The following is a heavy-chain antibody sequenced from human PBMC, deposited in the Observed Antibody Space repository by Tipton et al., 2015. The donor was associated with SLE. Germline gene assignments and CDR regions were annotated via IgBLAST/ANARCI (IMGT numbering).Heavy chain of an antibody. CDR3: ARNDCWSCYYMDV. Sequence: TLSLTCTVSGGSISSGDYYWSWIRQPPGKGLEWIGEIYHSGSTNYNPSLKSRVTISVDKSKNQFSLKLSSVTAADTAVYYCARNDCWSCYYMDVWGEGTTVTVS. CDR1: GGSISSGDYY. V-gene: IGHV4-30-4*01. CDR2: IYHSGST. D-gene: IGHD3-3*01. J-gene: IGHJ6*03.